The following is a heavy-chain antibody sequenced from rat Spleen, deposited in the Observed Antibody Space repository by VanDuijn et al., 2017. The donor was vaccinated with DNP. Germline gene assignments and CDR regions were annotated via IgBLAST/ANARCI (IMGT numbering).Heavy chain of an antibody. Sequence: EVQLVESGGGLVQPGRSLKLSCAASGFTFSNYDMAWVRQAPTKGLEWVASISPSGGSTYYRDSVKGRFTISKDNAKSTLYLRMDSLRSEDTATYYWATRLLQWYAMDAWGQGTSVTVSS. J-gene: IGHJ4*01. D-gene: IGHD1-1*01. CDR3: ATRLLQWYAMDA. CDR1: GFTFSNYD. V-gene: IGHV5S23*01. CDR2: ISPSGGST.